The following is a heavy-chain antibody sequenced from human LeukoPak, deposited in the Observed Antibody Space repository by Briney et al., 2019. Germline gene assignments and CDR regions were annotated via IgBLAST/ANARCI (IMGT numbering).Heavy chain of an antibody. Sequence: PGGSLRLSCAASGFTFSSYAMHWVRQAPGKGLEWVAVISYDGSNKYYADSVKGRFTISRDNSKNTLYLQMNSLRAEDTAEYYCARDYDHCGGDCFGQGTLVTVSS. CDR1: GFTFSSYA. CDR2: ISYDGSNK. CDR3: ARDYDHCGGDC. V-gene: IGHV3-30*04. D-gene: IGHD2-21*01. J-gene: IGHJ4*02.